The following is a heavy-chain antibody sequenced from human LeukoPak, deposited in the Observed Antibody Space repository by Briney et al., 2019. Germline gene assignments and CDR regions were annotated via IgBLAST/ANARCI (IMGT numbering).Heavy chain of an antibody. V-gene: IGHV4-34*01. D-gene: IGHD2-15*01. J-gene: IGHJ4*02. CDR2: INHSGST. CDR1: GGSFSGYN. Sequence: SETLSLTCAVYGGSFSGYNWSWIRQPPGKGLEWIGEINHSGSTNYNPSLKSRVTISVDTSKNQFSLKLSSVTAADTAVYYCARAGYCSGGSCYSRRGPFYYWGQGTLVTVSS. CDR3: ARAGYCSGGSCYSRRGPFYY.